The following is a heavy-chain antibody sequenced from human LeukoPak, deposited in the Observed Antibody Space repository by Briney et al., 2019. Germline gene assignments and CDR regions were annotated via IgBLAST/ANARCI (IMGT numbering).Heavy chain of an antibody. CDR3: AKGGYCSSTSCSNYYYYYYMDV. J-gene: IGHJ6*03. CDR2: ISGSGGST. V-gene: IGHV3-23*01. CDR1: GFTFSSYG. Sequence: GGSLRLSCAASGFTFSSYGMSWVRQAPGKGLEWVSAISGSGGSTYYADSVKGRFTISRDNSKNTLYLQMNSLRAEDTAVYYCAKGGYCSSTSCSNYYYYYYMDVWGKGTTVTISS. D-gene: IGHD2-2*01.